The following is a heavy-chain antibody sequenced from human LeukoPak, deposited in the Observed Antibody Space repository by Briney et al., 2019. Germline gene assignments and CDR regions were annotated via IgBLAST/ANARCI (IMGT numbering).Heavy chain of an antibody. CDR1: GFTFGDYA. D-gene: IGHD4-17*01. V-gene: IGHV3-49*03. Sequence: SLRLSCTASGFTFGDYAMSWFRQAPGKGLEWVGLIRSKAYGGTTEYAASVKGRFTISRDDSKSIAYLQMNSLKTEDTAVYYCTRDPSGENYYFDYCGQGTLVTVSS. CDR2: IRSKAYGGTT. J-gene: IGHJ4*02. CDR3: TRDPSGENYYFDY.